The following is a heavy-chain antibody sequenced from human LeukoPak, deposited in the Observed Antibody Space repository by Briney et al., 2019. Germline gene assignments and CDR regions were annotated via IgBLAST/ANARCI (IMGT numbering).Heavy chain of an antibody. D-gene: IGHD4-17*01. Sequence: PGGSLRLSCAVSGFTFSSHAMSWVRQAPGKGLEWVSAISGSGGSTYYADSVKGRLTISRDNSKNTLYLQMNSLRAEDTAVYYCAKDLGMTTATSPDYWGQGTLVTVSS. V-gene: IGHV3-23*01. J-gene: IGHJ4*02. CDR2: ISGSGGST. CDR1: GFTFSSHA. CDR3: AKDLGMTTATSPDY.